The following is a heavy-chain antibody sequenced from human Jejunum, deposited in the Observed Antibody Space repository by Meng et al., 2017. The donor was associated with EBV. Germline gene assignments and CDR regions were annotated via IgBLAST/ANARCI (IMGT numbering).Heavy chain of an antibody. CDR2: INPNSGGA. V-gene: IGHV1-2*06. J-gene: IGHJ2*01. CDR1: GYPFTRFD. D-gene: IGHD3-16*01. Sequence: QVQLVQSASELRKPGASVRVSCKTSGYPFTRFDMNWERQAPGQGLEWMGRINPNSGGANYAQKFQGRVTMTRDTSISTAYMELSRLRSDDTAVYYCAREGLVGDLRYFDLWGRGTLVTVSS. CDR3: AREGLVGDLRYFDL.